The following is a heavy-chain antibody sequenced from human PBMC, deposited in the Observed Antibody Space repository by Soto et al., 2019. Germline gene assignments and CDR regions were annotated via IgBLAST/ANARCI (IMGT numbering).Heavy chain of an antibody. D-gene: IGHD3-10*01. CDR2: ISSRGDII. Sequence: GGSLRLSCAASGFTFSSYDMIWVRQAPGKGLEWVSYISSRGDIIYYAASLGGRFTISRDNAKDSLFLQMNSLTVEDTALYYCARVLNWFGTFFDKWGQGALVTVSS. J-gene: IGHJ4*02. CDR3: ARVLNWFGTFFDK. V-gene: IGHV3-48*03. CDR1: GFTFSSYD.